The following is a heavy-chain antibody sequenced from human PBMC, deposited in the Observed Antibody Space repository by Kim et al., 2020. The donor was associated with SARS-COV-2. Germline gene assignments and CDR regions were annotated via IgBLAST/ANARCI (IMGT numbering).Heavy chain of an antibody. J-gene: IGHJ4*01. V-gene: IGHV4-59*01. Sequence: SETLSLTCTVSGGSISSYYWSWSRQPPGKGLGWLGYIYYSWSANYNPPLKSRATISVDTSKNQFTLKLNSVTAPDTAEYVCAAGRRLGYWSRGTMV. CDR2: IYYSWSA. CDR3: AAGRRLGY. D-gene: IGHD3-16*01. CDR1: GGSISSYY.